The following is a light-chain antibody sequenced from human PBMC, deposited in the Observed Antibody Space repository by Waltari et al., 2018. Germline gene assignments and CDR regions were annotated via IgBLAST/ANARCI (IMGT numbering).Light chain of an antibody. Sequence: DVVMTQSPLSLPVSLGQPASISCRSSQSLVHTDGHTYLHWFQQRPGRSPRRIIYKVSNRDSGVPDRFSGSGSDTAFTLKISRVEAEDVGIYYCMQATNWPLTFGQGTKVEIQ. CDR1: QSLVHTDGHTY. J-gene: IGKJ1*01. V-gene: IGKV2-30*02. CDR2: KVS. CDR3: MQATNWPLT.